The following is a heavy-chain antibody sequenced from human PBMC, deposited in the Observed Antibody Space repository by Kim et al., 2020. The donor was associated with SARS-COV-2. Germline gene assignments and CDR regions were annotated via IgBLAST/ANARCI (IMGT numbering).Heavy chain of an antibody. J-gene: IGHJ3*02. V-gene: IGHV3-74*01. Sequence: GGSLRLSCAASGFTFSSYWMHWVHQAPGKGLVWVSRINSDGSSTSYADSVKGRFTISRDNAKNTLYLQMNSLRAEDTAVYYCARAGAAGAFVIWGQGTMVTVSS. CDR3: ARAGAAGAFVI. CDR2: INSDGSST. CDR1: GFTFSSYW. D-gene: IGHD6-13*01.